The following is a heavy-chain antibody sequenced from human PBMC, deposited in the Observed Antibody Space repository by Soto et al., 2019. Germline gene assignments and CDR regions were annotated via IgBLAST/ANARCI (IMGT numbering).Heavy chain of an antibody. V-gene: IGHV4-59*01. J-gene: IGHJ4*02. CDR1: GGSISSYY. D-gene: IGHD3-9*01. Sequence: PSETLSLTCIFSGGSISSYYWSWIRQPPGKGLEWIGYIYYSGSTNYNPSLKSRVTISVDTSKNQFSLKVRSVTAADTAVYYCARGTVLTAYYSDYWGQGTLVTVSS. CDR3: ARGTVLTAYYSDY. CDR2: IYYSGST.